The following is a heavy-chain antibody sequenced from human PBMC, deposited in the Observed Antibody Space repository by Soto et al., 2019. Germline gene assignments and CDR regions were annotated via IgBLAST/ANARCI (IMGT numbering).Heavy chain of an antibody. J-gene: IGHJ5*02. Sequence: ETLSLTCAVYGGSFSGYYWSWIRQPPGKGLEWIGEINHSGSTNYNPSLKSRVTISVDTSKNQFSLKLSSVTAADTAVYYCASISPVVRGVINTINWFDPWGQGTLVTVSS. D-gene: IGHD3-10*01. CDR2: INHSGST. V-gene: IGHV4-34*01. CDR1: GGSFSGYY. CDR3: ASISPVVRGVINTINWFDP.